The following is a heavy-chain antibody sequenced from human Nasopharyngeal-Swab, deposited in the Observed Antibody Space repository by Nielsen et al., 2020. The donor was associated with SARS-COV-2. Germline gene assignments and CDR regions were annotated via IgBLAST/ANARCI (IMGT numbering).Heavy chain of an antibody. J-gene: IGHJ2*01. CDR3: AKEIIPAASPEPSDWYFDL. CDR1: GFTFDDYA. V-gene: IGHV3-9*01. CDR2: ISWNSGSI. D-gene: IGHD2-2*01. Sequence: SLKISCAASGFTFDDYAMHWVRQAPGKGLEWVSGISWNSGSIGYADSVKGRFTISRDNAKNSLYLQVNSLRVEDTALYYCAKEIIPAASPEPSDWYFDLWGRGTLVTVSS.